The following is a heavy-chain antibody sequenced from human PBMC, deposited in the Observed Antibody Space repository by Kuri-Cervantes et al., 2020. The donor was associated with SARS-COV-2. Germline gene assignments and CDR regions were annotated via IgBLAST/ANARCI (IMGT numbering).Heavy chain of an antibody. CDR2: INPDGSYT. J-gene: IGHJ4*02. CDR3: AKALTSPYSGSYCVDY. V-gene: IGHV3-74*01. Sequence: GESLKISCAASGFTFSGHWIHWVRQAPGKGLVWVSRINPDGSYTNNADSVKGRFTLSRDNAKNMLFLQMNNLRAEDTAVYYCAKALTSPYSGSYCVDYWGLGTLVTVSS. CDR1: GFTFSGHW. D-gene: IGHD1-26*01.